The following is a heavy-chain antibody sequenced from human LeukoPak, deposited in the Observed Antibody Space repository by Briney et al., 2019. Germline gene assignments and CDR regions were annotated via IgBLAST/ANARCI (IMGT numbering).Heavy chain of an antibody. V-gene: IGHV3-7*03. CDR3: AKYGPQDSGSSHFDY. CDR1: GFTFSRHW. D-gene: IGHD1-26*01. Sequence: PGGSLRLSCAASGFTFSRHWTYWVRQAPGKGLEWVANIKQDGSAKPYVDSVKGRFTISRDNAKNSLFLQMNSLRAEDTAIYYCAKYGPQDSGSSHFDYWGQGALVTVSS. CDR2: IKQDGSAK. J-gene: IGHJ4*02.